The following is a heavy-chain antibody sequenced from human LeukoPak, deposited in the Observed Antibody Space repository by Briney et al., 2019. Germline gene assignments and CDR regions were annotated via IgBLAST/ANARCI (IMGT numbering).Heavy chain of an antibody. J-gene: IGHJ3*02. CDR2: ISSTSSII. V-gene: IGHV3-48*02. CDR1: GFTFSSYT. Sequence: GGSLRLSCAASGFTFSSYTMNWVRQAPGKGLEWVSYISSTSSIISYADSVKGRFTISRDNAKNSLYLHMNSLRDEDTAVYYCVRESSYAFNSWGQGTMVTVSS. CDR3: VRESSYAFNS.